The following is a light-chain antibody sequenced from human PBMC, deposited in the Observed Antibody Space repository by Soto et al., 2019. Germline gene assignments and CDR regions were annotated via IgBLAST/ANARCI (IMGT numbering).Light chain of an antibody. CDR1: QSIGSW. CDR2: DAS. J-gene: IGKJ4*01. Sequence: DIQMTHSPSTLSASVGDRVTITCRASQSIGSWLAWYQQKPGKAPKLLIYDASSLESGVPSRFSGSGSGTEFTLTISSLQPDDFATYYCQQYNSSPLTFGGGTKVDIK. CDR3: QQYNSSPLT. V-gene: IGKV1-5*01.